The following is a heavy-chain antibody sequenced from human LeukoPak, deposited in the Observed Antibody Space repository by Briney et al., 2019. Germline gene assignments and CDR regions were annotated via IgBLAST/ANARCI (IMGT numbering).Heavy chain of an antibody. D-gene: IGHD3-10*01. Sequence: GGSLRLSCAASDFTLSNNAMSSFRQAPGKGLEWVSSISGNGYNTYYAASVKDRFTISGDSSTNTLTLQMHRLRAEDMAVCYCAKGVRLWFAFYFDYWGQGTLVTVSS. J-gene: IGHJ4*02. CDR2: ISGNGYNT. CDR3: AKGVRLWFAFYFDY. CDR1: DFTLSNNA. V-gene: IGHV3-23*01.